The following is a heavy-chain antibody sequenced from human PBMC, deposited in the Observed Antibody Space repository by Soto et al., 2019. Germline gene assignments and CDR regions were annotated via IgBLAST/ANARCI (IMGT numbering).Heavy chain of an antibody. CDR1: GFTFSSYA. Sequence: GGSLRLSCAASGFTFSSYAMHWVRQAPGKGLEWVAVISYDGSNKYYADSVKGRFTISRDNSKNTLYLQMNSLRAEDTAVYYCARDHSGHSRSGFDYWGQGTLVTVSS. CDR3: ARDHSGHSRSGFDY. V-gene: IGHV3-30-3*01. D-gene: IGHD3-10*01. CDR2: ISYDGSNK. J-gene: IGHJ4*02.